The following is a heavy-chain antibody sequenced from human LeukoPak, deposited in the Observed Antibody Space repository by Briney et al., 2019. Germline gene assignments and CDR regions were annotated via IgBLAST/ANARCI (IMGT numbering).Heavy chain of an antibody. CDR2: ISSSSSTI. V-gene: IGHV3-48*01. CDR1: GFTFSSYS. J-gene: IGHJ3*02. Sequence: PGGSLRLSCAASGFTFSSYSMNWVRQAPGKGLEWVSYISSSSSTIYYADSVKGRFTISRDNSKNTLYLQMNSLRAEDTAVYYCARDIGTYAFDIWGQGTMVTVSS. D-gene: IGHD1-1*01. CDR3: ARDIGTYAFDI.